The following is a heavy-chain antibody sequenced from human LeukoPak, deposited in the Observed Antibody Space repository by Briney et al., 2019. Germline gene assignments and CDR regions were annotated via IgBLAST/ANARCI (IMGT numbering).Heavy chain of an antibody. V-gene: IGHV3-23*01. D-gene: IGHD3-22*01. J-gene: IGHJ4*02. CDR3: AKDHSYDSSGYYYDY. CDR1: GFTFSSYA. CDR2: ISGSGGST. Sequence: SGRSLRLSCAASGFTFSSYAMSWVRQAPGKGLEWVSAISGSGGSTYYADSMKGRFTISRDNSKNTLYLQMNSLRAEDTAVYYCAKDHSYDSSGYYYDYWGQGTLVTVSS.